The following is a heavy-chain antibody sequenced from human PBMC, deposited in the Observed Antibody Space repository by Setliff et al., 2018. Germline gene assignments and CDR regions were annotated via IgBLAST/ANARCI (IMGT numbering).Heavy chain of an antibody. CDR2: INPNSGGT. V-gene: IGHV1-2*04. Sequence: ASVKVSCKASGYTFTGYYMHWVRQAPGQGLEWMGWINPNSGGTNYAQKFQGWVTMTRDTSISTAYMELSRLRSDDTAVYYCARTPRPPQLAHFALWGRGTLVTVSS. CDR1: GYTFTGYY. CDR3: ARTPRPPQLAHFAL. D-gene: IGHD6-13*01. J-gene: IGHJ2*01.